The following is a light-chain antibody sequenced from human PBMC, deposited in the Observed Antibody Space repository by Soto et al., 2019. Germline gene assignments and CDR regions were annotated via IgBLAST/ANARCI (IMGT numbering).Light chain of an antibody. Sequence: DIQMTQSPSSLSASIGDNLTITCRASQDISTYLNWYQQKPGKAPKLMINAAPSLQSGVPSRFSGSGSGTDFTLSISSLHPEDFATYYCQQTDSPPWTFGLGTKVE. V-gene: IGKV1-39*01. CDR1: QDISTY. CDR3: QQTDSPPWT. CDR2: AAP. J-gene: IGKJ1*01.